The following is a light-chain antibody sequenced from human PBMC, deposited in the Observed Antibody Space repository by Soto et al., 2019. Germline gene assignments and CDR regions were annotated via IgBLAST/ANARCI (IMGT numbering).Light chain of an antibody. V-gene: IGKV3-15*01. Sequence: DIVMTQSPATLSVSPGDRATLSCRASQSVSSNLVWYQQKPGQAPRLLIYGASTRATGIPARFSGSGSGTESTLTISSLQSEDLAVDYCQQYRTWLTFGGGTKVEIK. CDR3: QQYRTWLT. CDR2: GAS. J-gene: IGKJ4*01. CDR1: QSVSSN.